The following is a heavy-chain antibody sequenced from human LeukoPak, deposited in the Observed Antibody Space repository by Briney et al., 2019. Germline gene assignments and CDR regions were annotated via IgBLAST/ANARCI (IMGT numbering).Heavy chain of an antibody. CDR3: VKAQNWGSGAYDI. J-gene: IGHJ3*02. CDR1: EFTFSPYA. D-gene: IGHD3-16*01. CDR2: ISNDGGTT. Sequence: GGSLRLSCAASEFTFSPYAFHWVRQAPGKGLEFVSAISNDGGTTYYANSVKGRFTMSRDNSKNMLYLQMGSLRVEDMAVYYCVKAQNWGSGAYDIWGQGTMVTVSP. V-gene: IGHV3-64*01.